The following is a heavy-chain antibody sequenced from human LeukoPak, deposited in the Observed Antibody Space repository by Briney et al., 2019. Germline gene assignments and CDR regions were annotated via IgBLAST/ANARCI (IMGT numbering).Heavy chain of an antibody. V-gene: IGHV3-21*01. CDR2: ISSGSSYI. D-gene: IGHD5-12*01. Sequence: GGSLRLSCTASGFTFSGYSMNWVRQAPGKGLEWVSTISSGSSYIYYADSVKGRFTISRDNANNLLYLQMNSLRAEDTAVYYFVRDADRGYDWGSWFDPWGQGTLVTVSS. J-gene: IGHJ5*02. CDR1: GFTFSGYS. CDR3: VRDADRGYDWGSWFDP.